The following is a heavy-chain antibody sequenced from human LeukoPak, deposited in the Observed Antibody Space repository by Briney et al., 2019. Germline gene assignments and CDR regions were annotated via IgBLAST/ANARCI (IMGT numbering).Heavy chain of an antibody. CDR2: ISGSGDHT. Sequence: GGSLRLSCTASRFTFSSHALSWVRQAPGKGLEWVSAISGSGDHTYYADSVKGRFTISRDNSKNTLYLQMISLRAEDTAVYYCAKHRFSSGWPQVPSDHWGQGTLVTVSS. D-gene: IGHD6-19*01. CDR3: AKHRFSSGWPQVPSDH. J-gene: IGHJ4*02. V-gene: IGHV3-23*01. CDR1: RFTFSSHA.